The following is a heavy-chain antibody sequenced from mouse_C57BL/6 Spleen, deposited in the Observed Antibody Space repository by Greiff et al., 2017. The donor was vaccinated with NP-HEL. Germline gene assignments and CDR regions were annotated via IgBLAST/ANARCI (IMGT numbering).Heavy chain of an antibody. CDR2: IYPRSGNT. Sequence: QVQLQQSGAELARPGASVKLSCKASGYTFTSYGISWVKQRTGQGLEWIGEIYPRSGNTYYNEKFKGKATLTADKSSSTAYMELRSLTSEDSAVYFCARERGEDYGYGAWFAYWGQGTLVTVSA. J-gene: IGHJ3*01. CDR1: GYTFTSYG. CDR3: ARERGEDYGYGAWFAY. D-gene: IGHD2-2*01. V-gene: IGHV1-81*01.